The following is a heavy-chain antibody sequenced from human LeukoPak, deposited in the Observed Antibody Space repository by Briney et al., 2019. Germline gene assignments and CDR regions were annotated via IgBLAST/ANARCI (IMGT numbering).Heavy chain of an antibody. CDR3: VVVPAAIRNSVWFDP. CDR1: GYTFTDYY. CDR2: VDPEDGET. J-gene: IGHJ5*02. Sequence: GASVKVSCKVSGYTFTDYYMHWVQQAPGKGLEWMGLVDPEDGETIYAEKFQGRVTITADTSTDTAYMELSSLRSEDTAVYYCVVVPAAIRNSVWFDPWGQGTLVTVSS. D-gene: IGHD2-2*02. V-gene: IGHV1-69-2*01.